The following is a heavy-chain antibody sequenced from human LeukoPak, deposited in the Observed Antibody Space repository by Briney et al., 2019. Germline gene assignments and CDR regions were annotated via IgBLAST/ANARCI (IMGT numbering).Heavy chain of an antibody. CDR3: ARGITMVRGHYYGMDV. CDR1: GFSFRSYW. CDR2: IKQDGSEK. Sequence: GGSPRLSCAASGFSFRSYWMSWVRQAPGKGLEWVAKIKQDGSEKYYVDSVKGRFTISRDNDKNSLYLQMNSLRAEDTAVYYCARGITMVRGHYYGMDVWGQGTLVTVSS. V-gene: IGHV3-7*03. J-gene: IGHJ6*02. D-gene: IGHD3-10*01.